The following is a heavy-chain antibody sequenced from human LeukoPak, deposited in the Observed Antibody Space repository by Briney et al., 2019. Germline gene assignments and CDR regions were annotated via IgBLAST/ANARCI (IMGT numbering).Heavy chain of an antibody. CDR3: TSQTRKYDILTGYYTVYYFDY. D-gene: IGHD3-9*01. J-gene: IGHJ4*02. Sequence: PGGSLRLSCAASGFTFSDAWMNWVRQAPGKGLGWVGRIKSKTDGGTTDYAAPVKGRFTISRDDSKNTLYLQMNSLKTEDTAVYYCTSQTRKYDILTGYYTVYYFDYWGQGTLVTVSS. CDR2: IKSKTDGGTT. V-gene: IGHV3-15*01. CDR1: GFTFSDAW.